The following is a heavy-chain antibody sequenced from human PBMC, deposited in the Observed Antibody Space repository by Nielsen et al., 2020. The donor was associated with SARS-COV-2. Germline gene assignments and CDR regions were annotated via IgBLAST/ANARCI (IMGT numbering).Heavy chain of an antibody. D-gene: IGHD2-2*02. CDR3: AREAGYCSDTSCYSWFDP. CDR1: GFIFTSYS. J-gene: IGHJ5*02. V-gene: IGHV3-48*04. Sequence: GESLKISCAASGFIFTSYSMNWVRQAPGKGLEWVSHISSSSTTIYYADSVKGRFTISRDNAKNSLYLQMNSLRAEDTAVYYCAREAGYCSDTSCYSWFDPWGQGTLVTVSS. CDR2: ISSSSTTI.